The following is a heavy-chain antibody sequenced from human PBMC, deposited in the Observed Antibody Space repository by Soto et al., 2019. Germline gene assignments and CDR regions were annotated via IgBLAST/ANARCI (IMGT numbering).Heavy chain of an antibody. Sequence: QVQLVQSGAEVKKPGSSVKVSCKASGGTFSSYAISWVRQAPGQGLEWMGGIIPIFVTANYAQKFQGRVTITADESTSTAYMELSSLRSEDTAVYYCARVTVGRTGTTSDGCVYYYYGMDVWGQGTTVTVSS. CDR1: GGTFSSYA. V-gene: IGHV1-69*01. CDR2: IIPIFVTA. CDR3: ARVTVGRTGTTSDGCVYYYYGMDV. J-gene: IGHJ6*02. D-gene: IGHD1-7*01.